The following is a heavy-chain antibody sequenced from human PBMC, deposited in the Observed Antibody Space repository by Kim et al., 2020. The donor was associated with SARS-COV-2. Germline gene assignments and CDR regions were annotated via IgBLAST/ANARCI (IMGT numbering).Heavy chain of an antibody. V-gene: IGHV3-33*01. CDR3: ARDYSSSARGAYYYYYGMDV. CDR2: IWYDGSNK. CDR1: GFTFSSYG. Sequence: GGSLRLSCAASGFTFSSYGMHWVRQAPGKGLEWVAVIWYDGSNKYYADSVKGRFTISRDNSKNTLYLQMNSLRAEDTAVYYCARDYSSSARGAYYYYYGMDVWGQGTTVTVSS. J-gene: IGHJ6*02. D-gene: IGHD6-13*01.